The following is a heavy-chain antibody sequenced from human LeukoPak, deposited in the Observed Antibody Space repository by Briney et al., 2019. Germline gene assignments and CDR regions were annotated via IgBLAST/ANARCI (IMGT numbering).Heavy chain of an antibody. Sequence: PGGSLRLSCAASGFTFSSYAMSWVRQAPGKGLEWVSAISGSGGSTYCADSVKGRFTISRDNSKNTLYLQMNSLRAEDTAVYYCATLGPYSSGWPPFDYWGQGTLVTVSS. CDR2: ISGSGGST. CDR3: ATLGPYSSGWPPFDY. V-gene: IGHV3-23*01. J-gene: IGHJ4*02. CDR1: GFTFSSYA. D-gene: IGHD6-19*01.